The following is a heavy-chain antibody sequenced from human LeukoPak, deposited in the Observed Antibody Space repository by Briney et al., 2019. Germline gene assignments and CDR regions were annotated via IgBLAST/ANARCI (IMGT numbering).Heavy chain of an antibody. J-gene: IGHJ4*02. CDR2: ISFDGGST. D-gene: IGHD3-22*01. V-gene: IGHV3-64D*06. Sequence: GGSLRLSCSGSGFTFSSYPMHWVRQAPGKGLEYVSAISFDGGSTYYADSVKGRFTISRDNSKNTLYLHMSSLRVEDTAVYYCVKALYDSGGYYYAYWSQGTLVTVSS. CDR3: VKALYDSGGYYYAY. CDR1: GFTFSSYP.